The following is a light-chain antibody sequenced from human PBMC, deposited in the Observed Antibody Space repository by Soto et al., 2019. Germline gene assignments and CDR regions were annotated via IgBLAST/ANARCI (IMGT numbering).Light chain of an antibody. CDR2: AAS. J-gene: IGKJ4*01. CDR1: QRISNY. Sequence: DIQMTQSPSSLSASVGDRVTITCRASQRISNYLNWYHQKPGKAPKLLIYAASSLQSGVPSRFSGSGSGTHFTLTISSLQPEDFATYYCQQSYSTPQTFGGGTKVEIK. V-gene: IGKV1-39*01. CDR3: QQSYSTPQT.